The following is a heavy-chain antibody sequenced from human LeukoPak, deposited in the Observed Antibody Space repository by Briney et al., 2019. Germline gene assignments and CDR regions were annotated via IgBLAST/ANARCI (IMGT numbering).Heavy chain of an antibody. D-gene: IGHD3-10*01. V-gene: IGHV3-23*01. CDR2: ISGSGGST. Sequence: GGTLRLSCAASGFTFSSYAMSWARQAPGKGLEWVSAISGSGGSTYYADSVKGRFTISRDNSKNTLYLQMNSLRAEDTAVYYCARTTTYGSGSYYQFYWFDPWGQGTLVTVSS. CDR3: ARTTTYGSGSYYQFYWFDP. CDR1: GFTFSSYA. J-gene: IGHJ5*02.